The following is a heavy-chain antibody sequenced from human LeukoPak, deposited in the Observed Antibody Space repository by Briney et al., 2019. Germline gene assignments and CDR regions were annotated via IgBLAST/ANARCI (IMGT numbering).Heavy chain of an antibody. CDR3: TTGGDMVRGPYYFDY. CDR1: GFTFSNAW. CDR2: IKSKTDGGTT. Sequence: PGGSLRLSCAASGFTFSNAWMGWVRQAPGKGLEWVGRIKSKTDGGTTDYAAPVKGRFTISRDDSKNTLYLQMNSLKTEDTAVYYCTTGGDMVRGPYYFDYWGQGTLVTVSS. V-gene: IGHV3-15*01. D-gene: IGHD3-10*01. J-gene: IGHJ4*02.